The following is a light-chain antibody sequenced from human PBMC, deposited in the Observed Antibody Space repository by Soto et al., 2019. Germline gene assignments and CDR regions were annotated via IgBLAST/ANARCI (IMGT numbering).Light chain of an antibody. J-gene: IGKJ5*01. Sequence: QLTLSPPTRSVSGGGGDTIGCRASQTISSWLAWYQQKPGKAPKFLIYDASNLPSGVPSRFSGSGSGTDFTLTMSSLQSDDFATYYCQHYNTYRLTFGGGTRLEIK. CDR1: QTISSW. CDR3: QHYNTYRLT. V-gene: IGKV1-5*01. CDR2: DAS.